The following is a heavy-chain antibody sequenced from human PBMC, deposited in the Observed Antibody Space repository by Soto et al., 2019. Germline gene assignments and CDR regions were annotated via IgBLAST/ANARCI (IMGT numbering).Heavy chain of an antibody. CDR3: ARLCRDGYLYYFDY. J-gene: IGHJ4*02. CDR1: GFTFSSYS. V-gene: IGHV3-21*01. CDR2: ISSSSNYI. D-gene: IGHD5-12*01. Sequence: GGSLRLSCAASGFTFSSYSMNWVRQAPGKGLEWVSSISSSSNYIYYADSVKGRFTISRDNAKNSLYLLMNSLRAEDTAVYYCARLCRDGYLYYFDYWGQGTLVTVSS.